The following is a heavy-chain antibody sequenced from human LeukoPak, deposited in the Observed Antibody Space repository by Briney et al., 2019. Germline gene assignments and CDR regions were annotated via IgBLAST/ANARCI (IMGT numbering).Heavy chain of an antibody. D-gene: IGHD4-17*01. CDR3: ARGFRGDSKTLDY. CDR2: INPNSGNT. J-gene: IGHJ4*02. Sequence: ASVKVSCKASGYTFTGYYMHWVRQAPGQGLEWMGWINPNSGNTGYAQKFQGRVTITRNTSISTAYMELSSLRSEDTAVYYCARGFRGDSKTLDYWGQGTLVTVSS. V-gene: IGHV1-8*03. CDR1: GYTFTGYY.